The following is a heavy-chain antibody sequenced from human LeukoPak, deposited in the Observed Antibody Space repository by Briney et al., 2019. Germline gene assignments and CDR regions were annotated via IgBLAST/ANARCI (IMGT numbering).Heavy chain of an antibody. CDR2: VWNDGTNK. D-gene: IGHD4-11*01. Sequence: GGSLRLSCAASGFTFSTYGIHWVRQAPGQGLEWVAVVWNDGTNKYYTKSVKGRFTISRDNSRNMVFLQMNSLRVDDTAVYYCVRDGTTGVLHFDYWGQGTLVTVSS. V-gene: IGHV3-33*01. J-gene: IGHJ4*02. CDR1: GFTFSTYG. CDR3: VRDGTTGVLHFDY.